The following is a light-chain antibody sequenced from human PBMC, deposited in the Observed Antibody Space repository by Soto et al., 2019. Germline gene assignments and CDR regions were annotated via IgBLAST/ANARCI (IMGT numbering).Light chain of an antibody. CDR1: SSDVGSYNL. CDR2: EDT. CDR3: SSYAGSTTSVV. Sequence: QSALTQPASVSGSPGQSITISCTGTSSDVGSYNLVSWYQQHPGKAPKLMIYEDTKRPSGVSNRFSGSKSGNTASLTISGLQAADEADYYCSSYAGSTTSVVFGGGTKLTVL. V-gene: IGLV2-23*01. J-gene: IGLJ2*01.